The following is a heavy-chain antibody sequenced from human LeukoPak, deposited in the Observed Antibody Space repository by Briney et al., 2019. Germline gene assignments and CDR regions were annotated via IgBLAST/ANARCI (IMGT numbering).Heavy chain of an antibody. J-gene: IGHJ4*02. CDR1: GYTFTSYG. CDR3: ARGPRFLEWLLSLVY. D-gene: IGHD3-3*01. CDR2: ISAYNGNT. Sequence: GASVKVSCKASGYTFTSYGISWVRQAPGQGLEWMGWISAYNGNTNYAQKLQGRVTMTTDTSTRTAYMELRSLRSDDTAVYYCARGPRFLEWLLSLVYWGQGTLVTVSS. V-gene: IGHV1-18*01.